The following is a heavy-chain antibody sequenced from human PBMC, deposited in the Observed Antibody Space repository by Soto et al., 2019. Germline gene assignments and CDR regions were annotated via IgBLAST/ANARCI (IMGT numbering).Heavy chain of an antibody. J-gene: IGHJ4*02. CDR1: GFTFSSYG. D-gene: IGHD5-12*01. V-gene: IGHV3-30*18. CDR3: AKEQYSGYDY. CDR2: ISYDGSNK. Sequence: QVQLVESGGGVVQPGRSLRLSCAASGFTFSSYGMHWVRQAPGKGLEWVAVISYDGSNKYYADSVKGRFTISRDNSKNTLYLQMNSLRAEDTAVYYCAKEQYSGYDYWGQGTLVTVSS.